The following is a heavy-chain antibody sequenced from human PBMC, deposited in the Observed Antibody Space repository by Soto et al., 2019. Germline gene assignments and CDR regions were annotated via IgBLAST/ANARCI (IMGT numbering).Heavy chain of an antibody. J-gene: IGHJ4*02. CDR3: TRDASRDSSARGCYVY. Sequence: TGGSLRLSCAASGFTFRSFTMNWVRQAPGKGLEWVSTISSNSAYIYYTDALRGRFTISRDNAKNSLHLQMNSLRAEDTAVYYCTRDASRDSSARGCYVYWGQGTLVTVSS. V-gene: IGHV3-21*01. CDR1: GFTFRSFT. CDR2: ISSNSAYI. D-gene: IGHD2-15*01.